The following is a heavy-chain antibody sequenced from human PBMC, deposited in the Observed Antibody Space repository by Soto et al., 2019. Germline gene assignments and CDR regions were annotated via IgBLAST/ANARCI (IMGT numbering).Heavy chain of an antibody. Sequence: VQLLESGGGLVQPGGSLDPSGAASGSNLGGEAMIWVRQAPGKGLEWIPALTPGGETTYYINSVKGRFTISRDNAKDTLFLQMNSLTDADTAIYYCVKDSPVSGKYQDLDYWGQGTLVTVSS. CDR3: VKDSPVSGKYQDLDY. D-gene: IGHD1-26*01. J-gene: IGHJ4*02. V-gene: IGHV3-23*01. CDR2: LTPGGETT. CDR1: GSNLGGEA.